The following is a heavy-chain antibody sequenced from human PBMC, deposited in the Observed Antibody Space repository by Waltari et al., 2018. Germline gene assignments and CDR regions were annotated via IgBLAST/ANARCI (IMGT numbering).Heavy chain of an antibody. CDR1: GYTLTELT. V-gene: IGHV1-24*01. J-gene: IGHJ6*02. Sequence: QVQLVQSGAEVKKPGASVKVSCKVSGYTLTELTIHWVRQAPGKGLEWMGGFDPEDGETIYAQKFQGRVTMTEDTSTDTAYMELSSLRSEDTAVYYCATPSVLRYFDWPPYYYGMDVWGQGTTVTVSS. CDR2: FDPEDGET. D-gene: IGHD3-9*01. CDR3: ATPSVLRYFDWPPYYYGMDV.